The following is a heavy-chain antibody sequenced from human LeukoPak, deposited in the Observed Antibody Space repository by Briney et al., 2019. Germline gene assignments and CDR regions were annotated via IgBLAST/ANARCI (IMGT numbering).Heavy chain of an antibody. J-gene: IGHJ4*02. D-gene: IGHD5-18*01. CDR3: ARKRIYSYGRHTGVAVTESFDS. CDR2: INHSGST. CDR1: GGSFSGYY. V-gene: IGHV4-34*01. Sequence: SETLSLTCAVYGGSFSGYYWSWIRQPPGKGLEWIGEINHSGSTNYNPSLKSRVSISVDTSKNQFSLRLNSVTAADTAVYYCARKRIYSYGRHTGVAVTESFDSWGQGTLVTVSS.